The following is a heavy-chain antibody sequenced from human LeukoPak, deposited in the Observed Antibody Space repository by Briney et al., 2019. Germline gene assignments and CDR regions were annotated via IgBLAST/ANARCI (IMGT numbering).Heavy chain of an antibody. CDR2: INPSGSST. CDR1: GYTFTSYY. J-gene: IGHJ4*02. D-gene: IGHD3-10*01. CDR3: ARDRKSAFGSGSYQFDY. Sequence: ASVKVSCKATGYTFTSYYIHCVRQAPGQGLEWMGTINPSGSSTSYAQKFQGRVTMTKDMSTSTVYMELSSLRYEDTAVYYCARDRKSAFGSGSYQFDYWGQGTLVTVSS. V-gene: IGHV1-46*01.